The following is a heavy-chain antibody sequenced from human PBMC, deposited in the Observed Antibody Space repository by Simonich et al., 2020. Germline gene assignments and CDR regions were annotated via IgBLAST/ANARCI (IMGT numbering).Heavy chain of an antibody. CDR1: GFTFSSYA. Sequence: GGGLVQPGGSLRLSCAASGFTFSSYAMSWVRQAPGKGLEWVSAISGSGGSTYYADSVKGRFTISRDNSKNTRYLQMNSLRAEDTAVYYCAKDLGGRITMIVVVIDAFDIWGQGTMVTVSS. V-gene: IGHV3-23*01. D-gene: IGHD3-22*01. J-gene: IGHJ3*02. CDR3: AKDLGGRITMIVVVIDAFDI. CDR2: ISGSGGST.